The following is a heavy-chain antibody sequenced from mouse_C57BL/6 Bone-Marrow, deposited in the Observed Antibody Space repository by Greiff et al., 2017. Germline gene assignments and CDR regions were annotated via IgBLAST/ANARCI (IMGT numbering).Heavy chain of an antibody. CDR2: ISSGSSTI. D-gene: IGHD4-1*01. V-gene: IGHV5-17*01. CDR3: APLTGTYAMDY. CDR1: GFTFSDYG. Sequence: DVKLVESGGGLVKPGGSLKLSCAASGFTFSDYGMHWVRQAPEKGLEWVAYISSGSSTIYYADTVKGRFTISRDNAKNTLFLQMTSLRSEDTAMYYCAPLTGTYAMDYWGQGTSVTVSS. J-gene: IGHJ4*01.